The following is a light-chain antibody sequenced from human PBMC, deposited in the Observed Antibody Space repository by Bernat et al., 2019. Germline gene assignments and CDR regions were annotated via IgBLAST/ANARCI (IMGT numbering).Light chain of an antibody. J-gene: IGLJ1*01. CDR1: SSDIGSYNY. CDR3: SSYTRSATYV. CDR2: AVA. Sequence: QSALTQPASVSGSPGQSITISCIGTSSDIGSYNYVSWYQQHPGKAPNLLIYAVANRPSGVSNRFSASKSGNTASLTISGLQAEDESDYYCSSYTRSATYVFGTGNKVTVL. V-gene: IGLV2-14*03.